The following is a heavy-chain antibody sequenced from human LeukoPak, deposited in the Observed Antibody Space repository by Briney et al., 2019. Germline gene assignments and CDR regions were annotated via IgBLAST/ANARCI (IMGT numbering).Heavy chain of an antibody. J-gene: IGHJ6*02. CDR1: GITLSNYG. V-gene: IGHV3-48*04. CDR3: ARDHCSGGGCFYYYYGMDV. CDR2: ISSSGSTI. D-gene: IGHD2-15*01. Sequence: GGSLRLSCAVSGITLSNYGMSWVRQAPGKGLEWVSSISSSGSTIYYADSVKGRFTISRDNARKSLYLQMNSLRAEDTAVYYCARDHCSGGGCFYYYYGMDVWGQGTTVTVSS.